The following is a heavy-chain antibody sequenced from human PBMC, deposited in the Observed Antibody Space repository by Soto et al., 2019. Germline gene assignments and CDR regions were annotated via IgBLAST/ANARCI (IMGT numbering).Heavy chain of an antibody. V-gene: IGHV3-23*01. J-gene: IGHJ4*02. CDR3: AKACFGVITSYYFDY. D-gene: IGHD3-22*01. CDR2: ISGSGGST. Sequence: GGSLRLSCAASGFTFSSYAMSWVRRAPGKGLEWVSAISGSGGSTYYADSVKGRFTISRDNSKNTLYLQMNSLRAEDTAVYYCAKACFGVITSYYFDYWGQGTLVTVSS. CDR1: GFTFSSYA.